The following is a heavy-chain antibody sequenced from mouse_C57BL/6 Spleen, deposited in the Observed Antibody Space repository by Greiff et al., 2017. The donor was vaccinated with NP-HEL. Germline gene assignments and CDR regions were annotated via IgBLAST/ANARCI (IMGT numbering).Heavy chain of an antibody. CDR2: IDPSDSET. Sequence: QVQLQQPGAELVRPGSSVKLSCKASGYTFTSYWMHWVKQRPIQGLEWIGNIDPSDSETHYNQKFKDKATLTVDKSSSTAYMQLSSLTSEDSAVYYCARSKIPPYYYLFAYWGQGTLVTVSA. D-gene: IGHD1-1*01. J-gene: IGHJ3*01. CDR3: ARSKIPPYYYLFAY. CDR1: GYTFTSYW. V-gene: IGHV1-52*01.